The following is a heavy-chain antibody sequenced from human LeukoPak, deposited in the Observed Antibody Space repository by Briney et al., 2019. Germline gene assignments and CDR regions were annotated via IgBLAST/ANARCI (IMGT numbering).Heavy chain of an antibody. V-gene: IGHV4-30-2*01. CDR2: IYHSGST. D-gene: IGHD1-1*01. Sequence: SQTLSLTCAVSGGSISSGGYSWSWIRQPPGKGLEWIGYIYHSGSTYYNPSLKSRVTISVDRSKNQFSLKLSSVTAADTAVYYCARQLTSYYYYGMDVWGQGTTVTVSS. J-gene: IGHJ6*02. CDR1: GGSISSGGYS. CDR3: ARQLTSYYYYGMDV.